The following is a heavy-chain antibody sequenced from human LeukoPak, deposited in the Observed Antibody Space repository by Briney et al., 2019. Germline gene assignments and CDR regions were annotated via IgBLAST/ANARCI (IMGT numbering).Heavy chain of an antibody. CDR1: GYTFTNYY. V-gene: IGHV1-2*02. CDR2: INPNSGGT. CDR3: ARSCWEVVILSWGAFDI. D-gene: IGHD2-15*01. J-gene: IGHJ3*02. Sequence: GASVKVSCKASGYTFTNYYIHWVRLAPGQGLEWMGWINPNSGGTNYAQKFQGRVTMTRDTSISTAYMELSRLRYDDTAVYYCARSCWEVVILSWGAFDIWGQGTMVTVPS.